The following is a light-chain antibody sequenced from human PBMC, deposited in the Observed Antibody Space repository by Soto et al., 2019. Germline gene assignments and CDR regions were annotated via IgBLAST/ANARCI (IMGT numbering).Light chain of an antibody. CDR3: LLDYAYFWA. V-gene: IGKV1-6*02. CDR1: HGIRSA. CDR2: AAS. J-gene: IGKJ1*01. Sequence: QMTQSPSSLSASVGDSVTITCRASHGIRSALGWYQQKPGKVPKLLIYAASTLQSGVPSRFSGSGFGTDFTLTINSLQPEDFATYYCLLDYAYFWAFGQGTKVDIK.